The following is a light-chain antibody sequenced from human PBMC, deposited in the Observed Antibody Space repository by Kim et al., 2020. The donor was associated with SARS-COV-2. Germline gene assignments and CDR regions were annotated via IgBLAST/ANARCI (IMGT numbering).Light chain of an antibody. CDR3: QAWDSRIV. CDR2: QDN. Sequence: VSVSPGQTASITCSGDKLGDKYASWYQQKPGQSPVLVISQDNKRPSGIPERFSGSNSGNTATLTISGTQAMDEADYYCQAWDSRIVFGGGTRLTVL. J-gene: IGLJ2*01. CDR1: KLGDKY. V-gene: IGLV3-1*01.